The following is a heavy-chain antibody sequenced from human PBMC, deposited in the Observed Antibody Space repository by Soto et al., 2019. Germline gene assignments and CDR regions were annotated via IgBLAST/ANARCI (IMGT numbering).Heavy chain of an antibody. Sequence: GASVKVSCKASGYTFISYYIHWVRQAPGQGLEWMGIINPSGGSTSYAQKFQGRVTMTRDTSTSTVYMELSSLRSEDTAVYYCARVRGIVLVPAAAGMDVWGQGTTVTVSS. CDR2: INPSGGST. CDR1: GYTFISYY. D-gene: IGHD2-2*01. V-gene: IGHV1-46*01. J-gene: IGHJ6*02. CDR3: ARVRGIVLVPAAAGMDV.